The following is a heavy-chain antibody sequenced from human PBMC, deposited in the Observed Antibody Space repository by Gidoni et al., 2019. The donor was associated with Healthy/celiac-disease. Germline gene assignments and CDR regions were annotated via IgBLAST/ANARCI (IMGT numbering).Heavy chain of an antibody. CDR1: GFPFSSYA. CDR2: ISYDGSNK. D-gene: IGHD6-13*01. J-gene: IGHJ4*02. V-gene: IGHV3-30-3*01. Sequence: QVQLVESGGGVVQPGRSLRLSWAASGFPFSSYAMHWGRQAPGKGLAWVAVISYDGSNKYYADSVKGRFTISRDNSKNTLYLQMNSLRAEDTAVYYCARDRDSSSWYFSSDFDYWGQGTLVTVSS. CDR3: ARDRDSSSWYFSSDFDY.